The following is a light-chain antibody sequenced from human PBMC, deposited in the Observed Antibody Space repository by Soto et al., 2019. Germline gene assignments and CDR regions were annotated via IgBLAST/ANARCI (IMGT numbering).Light chain of an antibody. J-gene: IGKJ2*03. CDR3: QHLRTYPFS. Sequence: DIQLTQSPSFLSASVGDRVTVSCRASQDISTSLAWFQQKAGKVPQLLVYPASTLQDGVPSRFSGSGSGTYFPLTINHLQAEDFATYYCQHLRTYPFSFGQGTKLDIK. CDR2: PAS. V-gene: IGKV1-9*01. CDR1: QDISTS.